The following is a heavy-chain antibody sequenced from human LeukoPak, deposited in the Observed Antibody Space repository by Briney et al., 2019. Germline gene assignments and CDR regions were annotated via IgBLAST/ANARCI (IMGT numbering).Heavy chain of an antibody. CDR2: IYYSGST. CDR1: GGSISSSSYY. CDR3: ARGPDGGNSLRYFDS. Sequence: PSETLSLTCTVSGGSISSSSYYWGWIRQPPGKGLEWIGSIYYSGSTYYNPSLKSRVSISVDTSKNQFSLNLKSATAADTAVYYCARGPDGGNSLRYFDSWGQGTQVTVSS. J-gene: IGHJ4*02. D-gene: IGHD4-23*01. V-gene: IGHV4-39*07.